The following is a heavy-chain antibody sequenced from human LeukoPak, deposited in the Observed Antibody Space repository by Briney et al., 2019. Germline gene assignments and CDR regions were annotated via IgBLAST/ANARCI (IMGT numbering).Heavy chain of an antibody. V-gene: IGHV1-2*02. Sequence: ASVKVSCKASGDTFTGYYMHWVRQAPGQGLEWMGWINPNSGGTNYAQKFQGRVTMTRDTSISTAYMELSRLRSDDTAVYYCARALRFLEWSKSHYFDYWGQGTLVTVSS. J-gene: IGHJ4*02. CDR3: ARALRFLEWSKSHYFDY. CDR1: GDTFTGYY. CDR2: INPNSGGT. D-gene: IGHD3-3*01.